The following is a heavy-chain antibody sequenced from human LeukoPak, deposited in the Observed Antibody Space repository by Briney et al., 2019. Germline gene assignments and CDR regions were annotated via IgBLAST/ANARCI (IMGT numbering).Heavy chain of an antibody. CDR3: AGGNVYYPQTTS. Sequence: GGSLRLSCAASDSIFRHYGMHWVRQAPGKGLEWVAVIGDDGSNKHYADSVKGRFTISRDNSKNTVYLQMDSLRAEDTAVYYCAGGNVYYPQTTSWGKGPLVTVSS. CDR2: IGDDGSNK. J-gene: IGHJ1*01. D-gene: IGHD3-22*01. V-gene: IGHV3-33*03. CDR1: DSIFRHYG.